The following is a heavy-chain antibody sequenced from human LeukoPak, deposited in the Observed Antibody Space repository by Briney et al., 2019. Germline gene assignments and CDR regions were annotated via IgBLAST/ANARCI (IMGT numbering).Heavy chain of an antibody. CDR1: GGSISSSSYY. CDR2: IYTSGST. V-gene: IGHV4-61*02. Sequence: SETLSLTCTVSGGSISSSSYYWSWIRQPAGKGLEWIGRIYTSGSTNYNPSLKSRVTISVDTSKNQFSLRLSSVTAADTAVYYCARGGDTAFTDYWGQGTLVTVSS. CDR3: ARGGDTAFTDY. D-gene: IGHD5-18*01. J-gene: IGHJ4*02.